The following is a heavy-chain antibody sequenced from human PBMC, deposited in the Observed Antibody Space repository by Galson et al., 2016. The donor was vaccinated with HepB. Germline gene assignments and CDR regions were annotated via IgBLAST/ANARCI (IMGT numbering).Heavy chain of an antibody. CDR3: ARRTYGSGNDY. CDR2: IYCSGTT. V-gene: IGHV4-39*02. Sequence: SETLSLTCTVSGGSISSCNGYWGWVRQPPGKELEWIGSIYCSGTTSYKSSLKSRVTISVDTSKNHLSLRLTSVTAADTAVYYCARRTYGSGNDYWGQGALVTVSS. D-gene: IGHD3-10*01. J-gene: IGHJ4*02. CDR1: GGSISSCNGY.